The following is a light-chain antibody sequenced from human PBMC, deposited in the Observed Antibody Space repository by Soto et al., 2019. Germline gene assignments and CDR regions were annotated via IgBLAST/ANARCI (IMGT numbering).Light chain of an antibody. V-gene: IGKV3-20*01. J-gene: IGKJ5*01. CDR2: GAS. CDR1: QSVSSSY. CDR3: HPYGRSLLT. Sequence: EIVLTQSPGTLSLSPGERATLSCRASQSVSSSYLAWYQQKPGQAPRLLIYGASSRATGIPDRFSGSGSETDFTLTITRLAPEDFAFYYCHPYGRSLLTFAQGTRLEIK.